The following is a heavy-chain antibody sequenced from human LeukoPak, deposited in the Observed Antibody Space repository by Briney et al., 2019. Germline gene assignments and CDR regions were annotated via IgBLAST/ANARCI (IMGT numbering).Heavy chain of an antibody. CDR3: AKDDYGGNAGGNALDI. J-gene: IGHJ3*02. V-gene: IGHV3-23*01. Sequence: GGSLRLSCAASGFTFSSYGMNWVRQAPGKGLEWVSGISGSGGSTYYADSVKGRFTISRDNSKNTLYLQMNSLRAEDTAVYYCAKDDYGGNAGGNALDIWGQGTMVTVPS. CDR1: GFTFSSYG. D-gene: IGHD4-23*01. CDR2: ISGSGGST.